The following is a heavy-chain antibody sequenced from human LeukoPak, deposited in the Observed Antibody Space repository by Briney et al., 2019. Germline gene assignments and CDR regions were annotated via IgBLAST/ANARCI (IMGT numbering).Heavy chain of an antibody. V-gene: IGHV3-23*01. J-gene: IGHJ1*01. CDR3: AKEIYGDSTGGRFHH. D-gene: IGHD4-17*01. CDR2: ISGSGGST. CDR1: GFTFRSYA. Sequence: PGGSLRLSCAASGFTFRSYAMSWVRQAPGKGLEWVSVISGSGGSTYYADSVKGRFTISRDNSKNTLYLQMNSLRAEDTAVYYCAKEIYGDSTGGRFHHWGQGTLVTVSS.